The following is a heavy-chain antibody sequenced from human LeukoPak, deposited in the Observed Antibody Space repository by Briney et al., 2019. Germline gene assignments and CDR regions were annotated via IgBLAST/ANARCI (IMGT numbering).Heavy chain of an antibody. Sequence: GGSLRLSCAASGFAFSTSDMHWVRQAAGQGLEWVSGIGKAGDTYYLDSVRGRFTIFRENDENSVYLQMNNLRAGDTAVYYCARGDYMGFDPWGQGALVSVSS. CDR2: IGKAGDT. CDR1: GFAFSTSD. D-gene: IGHD4-11*01. CDR3: ARGDYMGFDP. V-gene: IGHV3-13*01. J-gene: IGHJ5*02.